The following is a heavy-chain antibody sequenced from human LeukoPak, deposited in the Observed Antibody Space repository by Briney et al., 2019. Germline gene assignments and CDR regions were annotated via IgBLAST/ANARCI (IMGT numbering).Heavy chain of an antibody. D-gene: IGHD2-2*01. CDR3: ARDRLPAAMRQGYNWFDP. Sequence: GASVKVSCKASGYTFTGYYMHWVRQAPGQGLEWMGWINPNSGGTNYAQKFQGRVTMTWDTSISTAYMELSRLRSDDTAVYYCARDRLPAAMRQGYNWFDPWGQGTLVTVSS. J-gene: IGHJ5*02. CDR2: INPNSGGT. CDR1: GYTFTGYY. V-gene: IGHV1-2*02.